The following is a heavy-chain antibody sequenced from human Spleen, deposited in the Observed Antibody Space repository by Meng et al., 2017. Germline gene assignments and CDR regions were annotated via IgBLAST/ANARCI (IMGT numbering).Heavy chain of an antibody. CDR1: GITFSDYN. CDR3: ARRIIIASSHAFDI. Sequence: GESLKISCSASGITFSDYNLAWIRQAPGKGLEWISYIDSSGSSIYQSDSVKGRFAISRDNAKKSLYLQMSSLRADDTALYYCARRIIIASSHAFDIWGQGTMVTVSS. D-gene: IGHD2/OR15-2a*01. J-gene: IGHJ3*02. V-gene: IGHV3-11*04. CDR2: IDSSGSSI.